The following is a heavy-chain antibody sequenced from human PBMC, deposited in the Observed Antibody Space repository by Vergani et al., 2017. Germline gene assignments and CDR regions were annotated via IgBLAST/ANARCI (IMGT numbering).Heavy chain of an antibody. CDR2: IKQDGSEK. V-gene: IGHV3-7*03. CDR3: AKEETRGIKWLRAPGDAFDI. J-gene: IGHJ3*02. CDR1: GFTFSTYW. Sequence: EVQLVESGGGLVQPGGSLRLSCAASGFTFSTYWMSWVRQAPGKGLEWVANIKQDGSEKYYVDSVKGRFTISRDNAKNSLYLQMNSLRAEDTALYYCAKEETRGIKWLRAPGDAFDIWGQGTMVTVSS. D-gene: IGHD5-12*01.